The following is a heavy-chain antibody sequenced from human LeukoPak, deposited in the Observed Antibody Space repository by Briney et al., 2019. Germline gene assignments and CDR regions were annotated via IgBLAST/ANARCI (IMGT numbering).Heavy chain of an antibody. J-gene: IGHJ4*02. Sequence: AETLTLTCAVYGWSFSGYYWSWIRQPPGKGLEWVGDIKHSGSTNYNTSLKSRVTISVDTSKSQFSQKLSSVTAADTAVYYCARGYDYGGNSGKIDYWGQGTLVTVSS. CDR1: GWSFSGYY. V-gene: IGHV4-34*01. CDR2: IKHSGST. D-gene: IGHD4-23*01. CDR3: ARGYDYGGNSGKIDY.